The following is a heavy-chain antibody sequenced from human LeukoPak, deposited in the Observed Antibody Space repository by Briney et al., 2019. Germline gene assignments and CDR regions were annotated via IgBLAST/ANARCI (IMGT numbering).Heavy chain of an antibody. V-gene: IGHV3-21*01. CDR3: ASSLLYCSSTSCYVGSFDP. CDR2: ISRSSSYI. CDR1: GFTFSSYR. J-gene: IGHJ5*02. D-gene: IGHD2-2*01. Sequence: GGSLRLSCAASGFTFSSYRMNWVRQAPGEGLEWVSCISRSSSYIYYADSVKGRFTISRDNAKNSLYLQMNSLRAEDTAVYYCASSLLYCSSTSCYVGSFDPWGQGTLVTVSS.